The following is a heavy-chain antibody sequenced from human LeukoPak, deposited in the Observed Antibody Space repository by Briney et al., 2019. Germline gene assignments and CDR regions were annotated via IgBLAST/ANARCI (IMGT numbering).Heavy chain of an antibody. Sequence: ASVKVSCKASGYTFTGYYIHWVRQAPGQGLEWMGWINPNSGGTNYAQKFQGRVTMTRDTSISTAYMELSRLRSDDTAVYYCATGDFLVPAAPMDVWGKGTTVTVSS. CDR1: GYTFTGYY. CDR2: INPNSGGT. CDR3: ATGDFLVPAAPMDV. J-gene: IGHJ6*03. V-gene: IGHV1-2*02. D-gene: IGHD2-2*01.